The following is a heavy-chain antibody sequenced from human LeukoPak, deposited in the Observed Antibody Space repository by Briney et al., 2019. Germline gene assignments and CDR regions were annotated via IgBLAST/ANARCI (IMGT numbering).Heavy chain of an antibody. V-gene: IGHV3-21*01. Sequence: GGSLRLSCAASGFTFSAYSMNWVRQAPGKGLEWVSSISSSSSYIYYADSVKGRFTISRDNAKNSLYLQMNSLRAEDTAVYYCARGADYSNYELDYWGQGTLVTVSS. D-gene: IGHD4-11*01. CDR3: ARGADYSNYELDY. CDR2: ISSSSSYI. CDR1: GFTFSAYS. J-gene: IGHJ4*02.